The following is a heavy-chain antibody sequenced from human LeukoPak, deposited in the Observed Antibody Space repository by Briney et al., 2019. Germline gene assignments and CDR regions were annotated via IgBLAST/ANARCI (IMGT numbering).Heavy chain of an antibody. CDR3: AKVGGAYSDSDY. J-gene: IGHJ4*02. Sequence: PGGSLRLSCAASGFTFSSYSMNWVRQAPGKGLEWVSSISSSSSYIYYADSVKGRFTISRDNAKNSLYLQMNSLRAEDTAIYYCAKVGGAYSDSDYWGQGTLVTVSS. CDR2: ISSSSSYI. D-gene: IGHD2-21*01. CDR1: GFTFSSYS. V-gene: IGHV3-21*04.